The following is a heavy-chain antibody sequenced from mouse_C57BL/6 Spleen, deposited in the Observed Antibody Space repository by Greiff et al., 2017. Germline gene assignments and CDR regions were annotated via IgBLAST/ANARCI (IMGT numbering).Heavy chain of an antibody. V-gene: IGHV6-3*01. CDR2: IRLKSDNYAT. J-gene: IGHJ2*01. Sequence: EVKLMESGGGLVQPGGSMKLSCVASGFTFSNYWMNWVRQSPEKGLEWVAQIRLKSDNYATHYAESVKGRFTISRDDSKSSVYLQMNNLRAEDTGIYYCTVAGTLYYFDYWGQGTTLTVSS. CDR1: GFTFSNYW. CDR3: TVAGTLYYFDY. D-gene: IGHD4-1*01.